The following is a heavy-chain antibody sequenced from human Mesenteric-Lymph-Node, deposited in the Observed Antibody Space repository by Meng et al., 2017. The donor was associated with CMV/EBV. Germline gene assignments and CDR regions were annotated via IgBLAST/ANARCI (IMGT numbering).Heavy chain of an antibody. D-gene: IGHD6-13*01. CDR2: ISAYNGNT. CDR3: ASGPGIAAAGDLDY. J-gene: IGHJ4*02. Sequence: SGYTFASYGISWVRQAPGQGLEWMGWISAYNGNTNYAQKLQGRVTMTTDTSTSTAYMELRSLRSDDTAMYYCASGPGIAAAGDLDYWGQGTLVTVSS. CDR1: GYTFASYG. V-gene: IGHV1-18*01.